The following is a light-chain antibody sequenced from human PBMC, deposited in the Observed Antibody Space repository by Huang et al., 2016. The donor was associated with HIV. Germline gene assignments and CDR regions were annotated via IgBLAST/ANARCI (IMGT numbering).Light chain of an antibody. CDR3: QQYSDWLT. J-gene: IGKJ4*01. CDR2: DAT. Sequence: VMLQSPATLSVSPGERATLSCRAGQSVNTQLAWDQQKPCQAPRRLIYDATTRATGLPARFIGSGSGTEFTLTISSLQSEDFAFYYCQQYSDWLTFGGGTKVEIK. V-gene: IGKV3D-15*01. CDR1: QSVNTQ.